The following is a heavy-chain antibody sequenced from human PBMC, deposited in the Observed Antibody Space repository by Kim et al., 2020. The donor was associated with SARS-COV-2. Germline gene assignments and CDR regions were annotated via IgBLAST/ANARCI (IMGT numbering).Heavy chain of an antibody. CDR1: GFIFSSFA. CDR3: AKDGAYVSLVDY. Sequence: GVSLRLSCTASGFIFSSFAMTWVRQAPGKGLEWVSSISGNGNYIYYADSVKGRFTISRDKSKNTLFLQMNSLRADDTAIYYCAKDGAYVSLVDYWGQGILVTVSS. CDR2: ISGNGNYI. J-gene: IGHJ4*02. V-gene: IGHV3-23*01. D-gene: IGHD5-12*01.